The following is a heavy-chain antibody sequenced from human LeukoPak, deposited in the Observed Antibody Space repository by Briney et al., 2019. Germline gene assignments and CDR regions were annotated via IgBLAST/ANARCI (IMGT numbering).Heavy chain of an antibody. J-gene: IGHJ6*02. CDR3: ARDIVVVVPYGMDV. CDR1: GYTFTSYD. Sequence: ASVKVSCKASGYTFTSYDINWVRQATGQGLGWMGWMNPNSGNTGYAQKFQGRVTMTRNTSISTAYMELSSLRSEDTAVYYCARDIVVVVPYGMDVWGQGTTVTVSS. CDR2: MNPNSGNT. D-gene: IGHD2-15*01. V-gene: IGHV1-8*01.